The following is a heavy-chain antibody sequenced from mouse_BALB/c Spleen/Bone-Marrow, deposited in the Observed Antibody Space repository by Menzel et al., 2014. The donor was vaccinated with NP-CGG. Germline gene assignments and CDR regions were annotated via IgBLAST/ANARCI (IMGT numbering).Heavy chain of an antibody. J-gene: IGHJ1*01. Sequence: EVMLVESGGGLVQPGGSLKLSCAASGFDFSRYWMSWVRQAPGKGLEWIGEINPESSTINYTPSPKDKFIISSANAKNXXXXXXSKVRSEDTALYYCSRLNYYGNLFVWGAGTTVTVSS. CDR3: SRLNYYGNLFV. D-gene: IGHD1-1*01. CDR2: INPESSTI. CDR1: GFDFSRYW. V-gene: IGHV4-1*02.